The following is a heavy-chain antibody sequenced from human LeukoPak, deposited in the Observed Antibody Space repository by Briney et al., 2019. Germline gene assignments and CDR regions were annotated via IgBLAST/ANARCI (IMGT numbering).Heavy chain of an antibody. CDR2: MSGSGDRT. J-gene: IGHJ2*01. V-gene: IGHV3-23*01. D-gene: IGHD6-19*01. Sequence: GGSLRLSCAASGFSFNTYGMTWVRQAPGKGLEWVSAMSGSGDRTFYADSVKGRFTVSRDRFKNTLSLQVNSQRAQDTAIYAKVRAQWWYFDFWGRGTLVTVSS. CDR1: GFSFNTYG. CDR3: VRAQWWYFDF.